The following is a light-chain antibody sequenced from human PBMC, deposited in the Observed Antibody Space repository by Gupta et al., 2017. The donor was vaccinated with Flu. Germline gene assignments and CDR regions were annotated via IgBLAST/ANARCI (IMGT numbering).Light chain of an antibody. CDR2: EGS. Sequence: QSALTHPASVSGSPRQSITISCTGTGSDVGSHSLVSWYQQHPGKAPKFIIYEGSERPSGISDRFSGSKSGNTASLTISGLRAEDEADYYCCSYAGSSPVFGGGTRLTVL. J-gene: IGLJ2*01. V-gene: IGLV2-23*01. CDR3: CSYAGSSPV. CDR1: GSDVGSHSL.